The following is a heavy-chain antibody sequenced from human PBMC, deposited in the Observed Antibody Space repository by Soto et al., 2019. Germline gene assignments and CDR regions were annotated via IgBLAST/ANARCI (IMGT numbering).Heavy chain of an antibody. V-gene: IGHV4-34*01. CDR2: IYHNGCA. CDR1: GGSFSGYY. CDR3: ARAAKSRITMVRGVVAYGLDT. D-gene: IGHD3-10*01. Sequence: SETLSLTCTVYGGSFSGYYWSLIRQPPGNGLVWIAEIYHNGCANYNPSLESRVSISVDTSKNQFSLNLRSVTAADTAVYYCARAAKSRITMVRGVVAYGLDTWGRGTLVTVSS. J-gene: IGHJ5*02.